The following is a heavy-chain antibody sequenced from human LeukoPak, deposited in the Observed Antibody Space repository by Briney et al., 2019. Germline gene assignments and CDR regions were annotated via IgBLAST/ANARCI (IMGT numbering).Heavy chain of an antibody. CDR2: TYYRSKWYN. CDR1: GDSVSSNSAA. J-gene: IGHJ6*01. D-gene: IGHD6-19*01. CDR3: ARLAVAGRDGMDV. V-gene: IGHV6-1*01. Sequence: SQTLSLTCAFSGDSVSSNSAAGNWIRQSPSRGLEWLGRTYYRSKWYNDYAVSVKSRITINPDTSKNQFSLQLNSVTPEDTAVYYCARLAVAGRDGMDVWGQGTTVTVSS.